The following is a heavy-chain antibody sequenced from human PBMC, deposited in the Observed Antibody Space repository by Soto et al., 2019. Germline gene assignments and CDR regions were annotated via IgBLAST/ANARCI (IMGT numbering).Heavy chain of an antibody. J-gene: IGHJ4*02. CDR1: GYKFINHY. CDR2: INPNGGGT. Sequence: ASVKVSCKASGYKFINHYMHWVRQVPGVGLEWMGIINPNGGGTDYSQKFQGRVTMTRDTSANTVHMELSSLRSEDTDVYFCARDSSASATSYSFDNWGQGTLVTVSS. D-gene: IGHD6-25*01. V-gene: IGHV1-46*01. CDR3: ARDSSASATSYSFDN.